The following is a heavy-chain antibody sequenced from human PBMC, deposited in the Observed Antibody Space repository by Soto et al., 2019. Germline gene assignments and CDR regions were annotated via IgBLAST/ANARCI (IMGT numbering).Heavy chain of an antibody. V-gene: IGHV4-34*01. CDR3: ARGGYSYGYGWFDP. J-gene: IGHJ5*02. CDR1: GGSFSGYY. Sequence: SETLSLTCAVYGGSFSGYYWSWIRQPPGKGLEWIGEINHSGSTNYNPSLKSRVTISVDTSKNQFSLKLSSVTAADTAVYYCARGGYSYGYGWFDPWGQGTLVTVSS. D-gene: IGHD5-18*01. CDR2: INHSGST.